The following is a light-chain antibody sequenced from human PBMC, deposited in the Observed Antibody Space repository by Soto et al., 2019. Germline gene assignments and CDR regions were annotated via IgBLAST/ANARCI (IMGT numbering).Light chain of an antibody. J-gene: IGLJ2*01. Sequence: QSALTQPASVSGSPGQWITISCTGTSSDVGSYNLVSWYQQHPGKAPKLMIYEGSKRPSGVSNRFSGSKSGNTASLTIYGLQAEDEADYYCCSYAGSSTYVVFGGGTKLTVL. CDR1: SSDVGSYNL. CDR3: CSYAGSSTYVV. V-gene: IGLV2-23*01. CDR2: EGS.